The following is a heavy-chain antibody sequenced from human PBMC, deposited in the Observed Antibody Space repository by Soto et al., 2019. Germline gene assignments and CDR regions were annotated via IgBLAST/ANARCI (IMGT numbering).Heavy chain of an antibody. CDR1: GGSISSYY. CDR3: ARNSGTYYGSFDY. Sequence: QVQLQESGPGLVKPSETLSLTCTVSGGSISSYYWTWIRQPAGKGLEWIGRIFSTGSTNYDPSLKTRVTMSVDKSKNHFSLKLNSVTAADTAVYFCARNSGTYYGSFDYWGQGTLVTVSS. D-gene: IGHD1-26*01. V-gene: IGHV4-4*07. CDR2: IFSTGST. J-gene: IGHJ4*02.